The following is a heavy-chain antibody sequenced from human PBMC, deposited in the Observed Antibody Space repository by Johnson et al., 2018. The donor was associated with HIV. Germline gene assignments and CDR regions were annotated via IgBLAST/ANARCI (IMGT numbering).Heavy chain of an antibody. Sequence: QVQLVESGGGVVQPGTSLRLSCAASGFRFSTYALHWVRQTPGKGLEWVSVISDDGNNISYADSVRGRFTISRDNSKNTLYLQMNSLRTEDTAVYYCARERITMIVNDAFDIWGQGTMVTVSS. CDR3: ARERITMIVNDAFDI. V-gene: IGHV3-30*01. D-gene: IGHD3-22*01. CDR1: GFRFSTYA. CDR2: ISDDGNNI. J-gene: IGHJ3*02.